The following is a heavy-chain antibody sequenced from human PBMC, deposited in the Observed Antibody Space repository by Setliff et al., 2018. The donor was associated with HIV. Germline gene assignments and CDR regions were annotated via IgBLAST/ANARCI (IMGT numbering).Heavy chain of an antibody. CDR2: IYTTGST. CDR3: ARVPPEYSSSSQAFDI. Sequence: SETLSLTCTVSGSSISGHFWTWIRQPPGKGLEWIGYIYTTGSTNYNPSLTSRVTISVDTSKNKFSLKTRSVTAADTAVYYCARVPPEYSSSSQAFDIWGQGTKVTVSS. D-gene: IGHD6-6*01. V-gene: IGHV4-59*11. J-gene: IGHJ3*02. CDR1: GSSISGHF.